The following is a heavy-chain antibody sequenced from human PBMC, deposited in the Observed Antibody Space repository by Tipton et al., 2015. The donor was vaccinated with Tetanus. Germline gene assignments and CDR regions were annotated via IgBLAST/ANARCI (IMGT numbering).Heavy chain of an antibody. CDR1: GLTFSDYA. CDR3: AKAPRPLPLAGTPPDDYYYMDV. Sequence: SLRLSCVASGLTFSDYAMTWVRQAPGKGLEWLSGISSXXXHTFYADSLKGRFTTSRDNSKNTLYLQMSSLRAEDTALYYCAKAPRPLPLAGTPPDDYYYMDVWGKGTTGTVSS. CDR2: ISSXXXHT. V-gene: IGHV3-23*01. J-gene: IGHJ6*03. D-gene: IGHD6-19*01.